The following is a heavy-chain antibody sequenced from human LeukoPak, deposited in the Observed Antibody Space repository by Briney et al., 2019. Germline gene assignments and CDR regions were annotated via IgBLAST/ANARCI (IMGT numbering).Heavy chain of an antibody. CDR1: GYSISSGDY. J-gene: IGHJ3*02. CDR2: IYHSGST. V-gene: IGHV4-38-2*02. CDR3: ARGGGVAFDI. Sequence: SETLSLTCTVSGYSISSGDYWGWIRQPPGKGLEWIGSIYHSGSTYYNPSLKSRVTISVDTSKNQFSLKLSSVTAADTAVYYCARGGGVAFDIWGQGTMVTVSS.